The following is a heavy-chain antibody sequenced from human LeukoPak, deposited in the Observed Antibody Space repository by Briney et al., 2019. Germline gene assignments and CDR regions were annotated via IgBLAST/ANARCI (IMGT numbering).Heavy chain of an antibody. Sequence: SETLSLTCTVSGGSISSYYWSWIRQPPGKGLEWIGYIYYSGSTNYNPSLKSRVTISVDTSKNQFSLKLSSVTAADTAVYYCARPKSSGWYRFDIWGQGTMVTVSS. D-gene: IGHD6-19*01. CDR1: GGSISSYY. CDR3: ARPKSSGWYRFDI. J-gene: IGHJ3*02. V-gene: IGHV4-59*01. CDR2: IYYSGST.